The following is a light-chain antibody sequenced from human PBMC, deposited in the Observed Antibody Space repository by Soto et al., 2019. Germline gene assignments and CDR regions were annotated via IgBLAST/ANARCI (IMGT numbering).Light chain of an antibody. CDR2: GAS. V-gene: IGKV3-20*01. Sequence: IVLTQSPGILSLSPGERATLSCRASQSIYSSALAWYQQKPAQAPRLLVYGASNRATGLPDRFSGSGAGTDFTLTVSRLEPEDFAFYFCQLYGGSPVTFGGGTNLEI. CDR1: QSIYSSA. J-gene: IGKJ4*01. CDR3: QLYGGSPVT.